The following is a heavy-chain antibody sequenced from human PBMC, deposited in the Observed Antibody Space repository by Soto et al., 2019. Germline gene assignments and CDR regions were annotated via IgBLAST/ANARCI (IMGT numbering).Heavy chain of an antibody. V-gene: IGHV5-51*01. Sequence: GESLKISCKGSGYSFISYWIGWVRQMPGKGLEWMGIIYPSDSDTTYSPSFQGQVTISVDKSITTAYLQWSSLKASDTAIYYCARWQDYSDRSGYYADFWGQGT. CDR2: IYPSDSDT. CDR1: GYSFISYW. CDR3: ARWQDYSDRSGYYADF. J-gene: IGHJ4*02. D-gene: IGHD3-22*01.